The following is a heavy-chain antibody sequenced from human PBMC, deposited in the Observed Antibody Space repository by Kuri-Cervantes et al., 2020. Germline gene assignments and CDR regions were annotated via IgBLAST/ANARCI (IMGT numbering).Heavy chain of an antibody. D-gene: IGHD3-22*01. CDR2: INPSGGST. CDR3: ARDVGDYYASRGSRFDP. CDR1: GYTFTSYY. Sequence: ASVKVSCKASGYTFTSYYMHWVRQAPGQGLEWMGIINPSGGSTSYAQKFQGRVTMTRDTSTSTAYMELSSLRSDDTAFYFCARDVGDYYASRGSRFDPWGQGTLVTVSS. V-gene: IGHV1-46*01. J-gene: IGHJ5*02.